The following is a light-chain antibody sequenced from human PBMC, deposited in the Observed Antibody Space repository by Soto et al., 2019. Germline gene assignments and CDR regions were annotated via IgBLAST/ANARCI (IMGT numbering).Light chain of an antibody. J-gene: IGKJ2*01. V-gene: IGKV1-39*01. CDR3: QQSYSPPRT. Sequence: DIQMTQSPSSLSASIGDRVTITCRASQSVRTHLNWYHQKPGKAPELLIYAASSLQAGVPSRFSGSGSGTDFTLSISSLHPEDFGDYYCQQSYSPPRTFDQVTNLEIK. CDR2: AAS. CDR1: QSVRTH.